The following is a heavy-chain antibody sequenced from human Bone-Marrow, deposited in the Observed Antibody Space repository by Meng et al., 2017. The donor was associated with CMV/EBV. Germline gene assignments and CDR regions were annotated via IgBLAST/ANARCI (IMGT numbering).Heavy chain of an antibody. CDR2: ISYDGSNK. J-gene: IGHJ4*02. D-gene: IGHD1-26*01. CDR1: GFNFNTKA. CDR3: ARDLVMIGSSFDY. Sequence: GESLKISCSASGFNFNTKAKHWVRQAPGKGLEWVAVISYDGSNKYYSDSVKGRFTISRDNSKRTLYLQMNSQRAEDTALYYCARDLVMIGSSFDYWGQGTLVTVSS. V-gene: IGHV3-30*04.